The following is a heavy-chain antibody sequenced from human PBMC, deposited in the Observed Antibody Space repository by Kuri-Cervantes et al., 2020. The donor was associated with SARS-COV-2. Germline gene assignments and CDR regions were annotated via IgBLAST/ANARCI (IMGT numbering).Heavy chain of an antibody. CDR2: ISYDGNNK. J-gene: IGHJ6*02. CDR3: AREFHDFWSGYYGPYYFYAMDV. CDR1: GFTFSNYA. D-gene: IGHD3-3*01. V-gene: IGHV3-30-3*01. Sequence: GGSLRLSCAASGFTFSNYAIHWVRQAPGKGLAWVAVISYDGNNKYYADSVKGRFTISRDDSKNTLYLQMNSLRVEDTAVYYCAREFHDFWSGYYGPYYFYAMDVWGQGTTVTGSS.